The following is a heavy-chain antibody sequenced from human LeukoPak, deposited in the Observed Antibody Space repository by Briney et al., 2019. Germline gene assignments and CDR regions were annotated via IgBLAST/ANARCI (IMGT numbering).Heavy chain of an antibody. CDR3: ARDDARPGSGYYN. D-gene: IGHD3-22*01. V-gene: IGHV4-59*01. CDR2: VYYSGST. Sequence: PSETLSLTCTVSGGSISSYYWSWIRQPPGKGLEWIGYVYYSGSTNYNPSLKSRVTISVDTSKNQFSLKLSSVTAADTAVYYCARDDARPGSGYYNWGQGTLVTVSS. J-gene: IGHJ4*02. CDR1: GGSISSYY.